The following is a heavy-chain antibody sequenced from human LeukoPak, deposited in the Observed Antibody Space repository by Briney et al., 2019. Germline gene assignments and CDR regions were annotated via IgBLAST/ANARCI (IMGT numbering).Heavy chain of an antibody. CDR3: ARWDGYGYFDY. Sequence: GGSLRLSCATSEFTVHSNYMSWVRQAPGKGLEWVSVIYTGGDTYYADSLKGRFTISRDNSKNTLYLQMNSLRVEDTAVYYCARWDGYGYFDYWGQGTLVTVSP. CDR1: EFTVHSNY. V-gene: IGHV3-66*01. D-gene: IGHD5-24*01. J-gene: IGHJ4*02. CDR2: IYTGGDT.